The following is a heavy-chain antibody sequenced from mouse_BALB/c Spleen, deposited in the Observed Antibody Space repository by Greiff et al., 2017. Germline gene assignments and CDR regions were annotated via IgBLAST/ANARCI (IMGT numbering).Heavy chain of an antibody. Sequence: EVQVVESGGGLVQPGGSLKLSCAASGSTFSSYGMSWVRQTPDKRLELVATINSNGGSTYYPDSVKGRFTISRDNAKNTLYLQMSSLKSEDTAMYYCARDYYGSSPYYFDYWGQGTTLTVSS. CDR3: ARDYYGSSPYYFDY. J-gene: IGHJ2*01. CDR1: GSTFSSYG. CDR2: INSNGGST. D-gene: IGHD1-1*01. V-gene: IGHV5-6-3*01.